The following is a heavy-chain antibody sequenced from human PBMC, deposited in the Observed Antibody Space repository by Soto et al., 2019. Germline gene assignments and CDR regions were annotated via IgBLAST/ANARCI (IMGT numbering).Heavy chain of an antibody. CDR1: GYTFTSYA. D-gene: IGHD3-10*01. CDR2: INAGNGNT. CDR3: ARDSITYYYGSGPPDY. Sequence: ASVKVSCKASGYTFTSYAMHWVRQAPGQRLEWMGWINAGNGNTKYSQKFQGRVTITRDTSASTAYMELSSLRSEDTAVYYCARDSITYYYGSGPPDYWGQGTLVTVSS. J-gene: IGHJ4*02. V-gene: IGHV1-3*01.